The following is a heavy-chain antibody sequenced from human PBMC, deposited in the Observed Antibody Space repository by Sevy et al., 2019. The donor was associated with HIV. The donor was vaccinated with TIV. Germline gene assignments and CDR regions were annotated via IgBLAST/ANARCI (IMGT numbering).Heavy chain of an antibody. CDR1: GFTFSSYA. Sequence: GGSLRLSCAASGFTFSSYAMHWVRLAPGKGLEWVAVISYDGSNKYYADSVKGRFTISRDNSKNTLYLQMNSLRAEDTAVYYCARSLGYCSSTSCHFGYSGYEDYYYYYGMDVWGQGTTVTVSS. CDR2: ISYDGSNK. D-gene: IGHD2-2*01. J-gene: IGHJ6*02. CDR3: ARSLGYCSSTSCHFGYSGYEDYYYYYGMDV. V-gene: IGHV3-30*04.